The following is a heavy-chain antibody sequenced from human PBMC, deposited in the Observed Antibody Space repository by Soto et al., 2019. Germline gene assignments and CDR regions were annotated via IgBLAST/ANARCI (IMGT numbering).Heavy chain of an antibody. Sequence: EVQLVESGGGLVQPGGSLRLACVVSELTFRNYWMSWVRQAPGKGLEWVANLNEEGTEKNYADSVRGRFSISRDNAQNSLYLEMNSLRDEDTAVYYCARDLWSAFDYWGQGTLVTVSS. V-gene: IGHV3-7*01. J-gene: IGHJ4*02. CDR1: ELTFRNYW. D-gene: IGHD3-3*01. CDR3: ARDLWSAFDY. CDR2: LNEEGTEK.